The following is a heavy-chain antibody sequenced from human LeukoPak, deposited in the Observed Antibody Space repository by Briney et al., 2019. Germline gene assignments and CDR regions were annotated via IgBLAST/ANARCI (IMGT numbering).Heavy chain of an antibody. CDR1: GHTFTSYG. V-gene: IGHV1-18*01. J-gene: IGHJ4*02. CDR3: ARDSILTGYPDVDY. D-gene: IGHD3-9*01. CDR2: ISAYNGNT. Sequence: GASVEVSCKASGHTFTSYGISWVRQAPGQGLEWMGWISAYNGNTNYAQKLQGRVTMTTDTSTSTAYMELRSLRSDDTAVYYCARDSILTGYPDVDYWGQGTLVTVSS.